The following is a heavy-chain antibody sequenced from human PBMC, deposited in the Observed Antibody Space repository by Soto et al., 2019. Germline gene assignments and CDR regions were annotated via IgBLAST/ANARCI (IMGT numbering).Heavy chain of an antibody. CDR2: IYDSGST. J-gene: IGHJ4*02. Sequence: SETLSLTCTVSGGSISSYYWSWIRQPPGKGLEWIGYIYDSGSTNYNPSLNSRVTISVDTSKNQFALKLSSVTAADTAVYYCAGTRGYCSGGSCPTVVDYWGQGTLVTVS. D-gene: IGHD2-15*01. CDR1: GGSISSYY. V-gene: IGHV4-59*01. CDR3: AGTRGYCSGGSCPTVVDY.